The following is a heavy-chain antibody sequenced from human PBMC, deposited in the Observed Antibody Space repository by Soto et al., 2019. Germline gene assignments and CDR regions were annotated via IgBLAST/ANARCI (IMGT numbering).Heavy chain of an antibody. CDR1: GDSLSTYY. D-gene: IGHD3-16*02. Sequence: SETLSLTCTVSGDSLSTYYWSWIRQPAGERLEWIGRINDTGRTNYNPSLKSRVTMSVDTSKNQFSLRVNSVTAADTAVYYCARESVSGTYRFDSWGQGTLVTVSS. V-gene: IGHV4-4*07. CDR3: ARESVSGTYRFDS. CDR2: INDTGRT. J-gene: IGHJ4*02.